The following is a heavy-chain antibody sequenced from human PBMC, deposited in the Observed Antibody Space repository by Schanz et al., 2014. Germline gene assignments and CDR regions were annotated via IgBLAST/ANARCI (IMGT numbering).Heavy chain of an antibody. Sequence: QILLVQPGPEVKKPGASVTVSCKASGYDFHIYAYSWVRQAPGQGLEWMGWINPNSGDTNYAQKFQGWVTMTRDTSISTAYMEVSRLKSDDTAVYYCARDQSPYTNSSDVRYFDYWGQGSLVTVSS. CDR2: INPNSGDT. J-gene: IGHJ4*02. V-gene: IGHV1-2*04. CDR3: ARDQSPYTNSSDVRYFDY. CDR1: GYDFHIYA. D-gene: IGHD6-6*01.